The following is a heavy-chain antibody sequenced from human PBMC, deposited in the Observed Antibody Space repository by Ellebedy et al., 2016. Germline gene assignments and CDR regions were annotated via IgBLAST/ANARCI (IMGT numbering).Heavy chain of an antibody. CDR3: ARGRGCSGGSCYDDAFDI. Sequence: ASVKVSCKASGYTFTSYGISWVRQAPGQRLEWMGWINAGNGNTKYSQKFQGRVTITRDTSASTAYMELSSLRSEDTAVYYCARGRGCSGGSCYDDAFDIWGQGTMVTVSS. CDR2: INAGNGNT. CDR1: GYTFTSYG. D-gene: IGHD2-15*01. J-gene: IGHJ3*02. V-gene: IGHV1-3*01.